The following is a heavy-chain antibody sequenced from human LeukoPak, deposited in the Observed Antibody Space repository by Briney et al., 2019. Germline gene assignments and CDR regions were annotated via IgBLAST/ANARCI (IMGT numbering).Heavy chain of an antibody. Sequence: GGSLRLSCATTGFTFNNYAMSWVRQAPGKGLEWVSLITGSGAFTHYADSVKGRFTISRDNAKNSLYLQMNSLRAEDTAVYYCARDSNSWFPTHFDYWGQGTLVTVSS. CDR2: ITGSGAFT. J-gene: IGHJ4*02. CDR1: GFTFNNYA. V-gene: IGHV3-23*01. D-gene: IGHD6-13*01. CDR3: ARDSNSWFPTHFDY.